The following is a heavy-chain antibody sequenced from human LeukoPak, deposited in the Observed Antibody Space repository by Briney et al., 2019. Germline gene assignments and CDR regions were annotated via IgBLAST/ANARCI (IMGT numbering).Heavy chain of an antibody. D-gene: IGHD2-21*02. Sequence: ASVKVSCKASGGTFSSYAISWVRQAPGQGLEWMGWINPNSGGTNYAQKFQGRVTMTRDTSISTAYMELSRLRSDDTAVYYCARDNVAYCGGDCYPNWFDPWGQGTLVTVSS. CDR3: ARDNVAYCGGDCYPNWFDP. CDR1: GGTFSSYA. J-gene: IGHJ5*02. V-gene: IGHV1-2*02. CDR2: INPNSGGT.